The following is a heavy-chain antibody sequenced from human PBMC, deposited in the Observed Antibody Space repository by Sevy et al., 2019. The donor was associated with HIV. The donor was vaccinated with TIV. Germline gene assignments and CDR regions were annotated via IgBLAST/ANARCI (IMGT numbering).Heavy chain of an antibody. CDR1: GYKFTTYW. CDR3: ARHVDMTTLIGGLYYFDS. CDR2: IYPRDSDT. J-gene: IGHJ4*02. V-gene: IGHV5-51*01. Sequence: GESLKISCKASGYKFTTYWIGWARQMPGKGLEWMGTIYPRDSDTRYSPSFQGQVTISADTSINTAYLQWSSLKASDTAMYFCARHVDMTTLIGGLYYFDSLGQGTLVTVSS. D-gene: IGHD4-4*01.